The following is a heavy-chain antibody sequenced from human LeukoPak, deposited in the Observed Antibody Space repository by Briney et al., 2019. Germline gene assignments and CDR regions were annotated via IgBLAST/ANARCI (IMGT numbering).Heavy chain of an antibody. CDR1: GGSISNTNW. D-gene: IGHD2-8*01. Sequence: SGTLSLTCGVSGGSISNTNWWSWVRQPPGQGLEWIGEISLTGLIHCNPSLESRVTVSLDKSKNQLSLNLTSVTAADTAVYYCSRENGAFSPFGYWGQGTLVTVLS. J-gene: IGHJ4*02. CDR2: ISLTGLI. CDR3: SRENGAFSPFGY. V-gene: IGHV4-4*02.